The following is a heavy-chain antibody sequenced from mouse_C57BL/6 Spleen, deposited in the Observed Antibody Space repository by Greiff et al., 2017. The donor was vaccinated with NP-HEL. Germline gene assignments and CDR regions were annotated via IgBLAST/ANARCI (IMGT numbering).Heavy chain of an antibody. CDR2: ISSGGSYT. V-gene: IGHV5-6*01. Sequence: EVKLMESGGDLVKPGGSLKLSCAASGFTFSSYGMSWVRQTPDKRLEWVATISSGGSYTYYPDSVKGRFTISRDNAKNTLYLQMSSLKSEDTAMYYCARRGTTYGDYWGKGTTLTVAS. CDR3: ARRGTTYGDY. CDR1: GFTFSSYG. D-gene: IGHD5-5*01. J-gene: IGHJ2*01.